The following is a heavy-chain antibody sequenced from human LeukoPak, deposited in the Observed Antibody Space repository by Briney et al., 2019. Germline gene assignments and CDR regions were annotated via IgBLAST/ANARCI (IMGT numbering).Heavy chain of an antibody. CDR1: GFTFSSYS. V-gene: IGHV3-21*01. CDR2: ISSSSSYI. J-gene: IGHJ1*01. D-gene: IGHD2-21*02. Sequence: GGSLRLSCAASGFTFSSYSMNWVRQAPGKGLEWVSSISSSSSYIYYADSVKGRFTISRDNAKNSLYLQMNSLRAEDTAVYYCARGTYCGGDCYSTGAEYFQHWGRGTLVTVSS. CDR3: ARGTYCGGDCYSTGAEYFQH.